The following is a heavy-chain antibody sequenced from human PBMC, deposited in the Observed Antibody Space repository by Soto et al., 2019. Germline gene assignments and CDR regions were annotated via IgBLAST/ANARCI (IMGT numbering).Heavy chain of an antibody. Sequence: QVQLQESGPGLVKPSQTLSLTCTVSGGSISSGGYYWSWIRQHPGKGLEWIGYIYYSGSTYYNPXPKRRGTTSVXXSXNXXSLKLSSVTAADTAVYYCARDRGYSSGPRGRWFDPWGQGTLVTVSS. CDR3: ARDRGYSSGPRGRWFDP. D-gene: IGHD6-19*01. J-gene: IGHJ5*02. CDR2: IYYSGST. CDR1: GGSISSGGYY. V-gene: IGHV4-31*03.